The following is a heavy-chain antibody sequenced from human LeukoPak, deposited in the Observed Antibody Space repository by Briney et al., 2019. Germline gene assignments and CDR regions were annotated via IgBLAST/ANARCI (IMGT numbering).Heavy chain of an antibody. Sequence: PGRPLRLSCAASGFTFSSYAMHWVRQAPGKGLEWVAVISYDGGNKYYADSVKGRFTISRDNSKNTLYLQMNSLRAEDTAVYYCASSPSYQPFDYWGQGTLVTVSS. D-gene: IGHD1-26*01. CDR3: ASSPSYQPFDY. CDR1: GFTFSSYA. CDR2: ISYDGGNK. V-gene: IGHV3-30-3*01. J-gene: IGHJ4*02.